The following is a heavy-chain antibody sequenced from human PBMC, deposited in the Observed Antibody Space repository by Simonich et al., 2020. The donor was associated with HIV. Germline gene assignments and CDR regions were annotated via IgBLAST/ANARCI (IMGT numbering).Heavy chain of an antibody. J-gene: IGHJ4*02. CDR3: ARLIVGATYFDY. V-gene: IGHV1-18*01. CDR1: GYTFTSFV. CDR2: ISAYNGNT. Sequence: QVQLVQSGAEVKKPGASVKVSCKTSGYTFTSFVISWVRQAPGQGLEWMGWISAYNGNTNYAQNLQGRGTMTTDTSTSTAYMELRSLRSDDTAVYYCARLIVGATYFDYWGQGTLVTVSS. D-gene: IGHD1-26*01.